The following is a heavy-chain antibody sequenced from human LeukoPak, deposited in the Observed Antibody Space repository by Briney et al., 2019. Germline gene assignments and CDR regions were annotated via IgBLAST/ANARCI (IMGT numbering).Heavy chain of an antibody. Sequence: GGSLRLSCAASGFTFSNAWMSWVRQAPGKGLEWVGRIKSKTDGGTTDYAAPVKGRFTISRDDSKNTLYLQMNSLKTEDTAVYYCTRDHCSSTSCFNWFDPWGRGTLVTVSS. D-gene: IGHD2-2*01. J-gene: IGHJ5*02. CDR3: TRDHCSSTSCFNWFDP. CDR2: IKSKTDGGTT. V-gene: IGHV3-15*01. CDR1: GFTFSNAW.